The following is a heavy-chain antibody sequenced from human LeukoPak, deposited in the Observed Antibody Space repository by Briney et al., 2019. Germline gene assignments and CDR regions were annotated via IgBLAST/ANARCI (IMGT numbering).Heavy chain of an antibody. CDR3: ARFFQYSGSNCHYLDS. D-gene: IGHD3-22*01. CDR2: IYYSGST. CDR1: GGSISSSSYY. J-gene: IGHJ4*02. Sequence: PSETLSLTCTVSGGSISSSSYYWGWIRQPPWKGLEWIGYIYYSGSTNYNPSLKSRVTISVDTSKNQFSLKLSSVTAADTAVYYCARFFQYSGSNCHYLDSWGQGTLVTVSS. V-gene: IGHV4-61*05.